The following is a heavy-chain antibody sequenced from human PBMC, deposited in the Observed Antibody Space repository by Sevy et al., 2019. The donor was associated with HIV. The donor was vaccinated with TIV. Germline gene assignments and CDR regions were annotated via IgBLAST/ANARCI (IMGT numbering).Heavy chain of an antibody. Sequence: SETLSLTCTVSGGAISSYYWSWIRQPPGKGLEWIGYIYYSGSTNYNPSLKSRVTISVDTSKNQFSLKLSSVTAADTAVYYCARHNKHYDFWSDLNWFDPWGQRTLVTVSS. V-gene: IGHV4-59*08. CDR2: IYYSGST. J-gene: IGHJ5*02. CDR1: GGAISSYY. D-gene: IGHD3-3*01. CDR3: ARHNKHYDFWSDLNWFDP.